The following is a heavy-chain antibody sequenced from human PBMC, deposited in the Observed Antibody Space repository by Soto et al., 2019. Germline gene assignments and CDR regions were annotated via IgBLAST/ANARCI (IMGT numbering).Heavy chain of an antibody. CDR1: GGTFSNYA. J-gene: IGHJ5*02. Sequence: QVHLVQSGAEVKKPGSSVNVSCKASGGTFSNYAITWVRQAPGQGLEWVGRIIPIFGTTNVAQKFQGRVTITADESTTTAYMELRGLRSDDTAVYYCAKDGGADGYFGNWLDPWGQGTLVTVSS. D-gene: IGHD5-12*01. CDR2: IIPIFGTT. V-gene: IGHV1-69*15. CDR3: AKDGGADGYFGNWLDP.